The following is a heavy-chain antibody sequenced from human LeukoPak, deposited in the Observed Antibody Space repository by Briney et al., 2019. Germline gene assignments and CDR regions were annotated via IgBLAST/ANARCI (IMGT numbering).Heavy chain of an antibody. D-gene: IGHD3-22*01. Sequence: SETLSLTCTASGGSISSYYWSWIRQPPGKGLEWIGYIYYSGSTNYNPSLKSRVTISVDTSKKQFSLKLASVTAADTAIYYCARDMRGYSDDASFISFDIWGRGTVVTVSS. CDR2: IYYSGST. CDR1: GGSISSYY. V-gene: IGHV4-59*01. CDR3: ARDMRGYSDDASFISFDI. J-gene: IGHJ3*02.